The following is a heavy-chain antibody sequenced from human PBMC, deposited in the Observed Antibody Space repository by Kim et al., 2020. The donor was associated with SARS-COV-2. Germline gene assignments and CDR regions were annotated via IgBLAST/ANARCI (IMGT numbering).Heavy chain of an antibody. Sequence: AQTFQGGVTMTRDTSTSTVYMELSSLRSEDTAVYYCARGLIVATIGWFDPWGQGTLVTVSS. J-gene: IGHJ5*02. V-gene: IGHV1-46*01. CDR3: ARGLIVATIGWFDP. D-gene: IGHD5-12*01.